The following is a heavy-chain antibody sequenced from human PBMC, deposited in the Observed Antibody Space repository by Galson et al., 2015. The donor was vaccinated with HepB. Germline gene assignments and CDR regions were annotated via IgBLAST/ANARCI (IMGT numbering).Heavy chain of an antibody. Sequence: SLRLSCAASGFTFSSHWLSWVRQAPGKGLEWLANIKQDGSDKYYMDSVKGRFTISRDNAKSSLYLQMNSLRAEDTAVYYCARYYHGSGTSFDPWGQGTLVTVSS. CDR3: ARYYHGSGTSFDP. V-gene: IGHV3-7*01. J-gene: IGHJ5*02. CDR2: IKQDGSDK. D-gene: IGHD3-10*01. CDR1: GFTFSSHW.